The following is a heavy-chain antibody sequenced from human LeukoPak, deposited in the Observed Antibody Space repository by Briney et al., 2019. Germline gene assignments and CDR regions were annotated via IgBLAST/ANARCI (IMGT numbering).Heavy chain of an antibody. J-gene: IGHJ4*02. CDR3: ARSDGGYSYLDY. CDR1: GCSISSGYY. CDR2: IYHSGST. D-gene: IGHD5-18*01. V-gene: IGHV4-38-2*01. Sequence: PSETLSLTCAVSGCSISSGYYWGWIRQPPGKGLEWIGSIYHSGSTYYNPSLKSRVTVSVDTSKNQFSLKLSSVTAVDTALYYCARSDGGYSYLDYWGQGTLVTVSS.